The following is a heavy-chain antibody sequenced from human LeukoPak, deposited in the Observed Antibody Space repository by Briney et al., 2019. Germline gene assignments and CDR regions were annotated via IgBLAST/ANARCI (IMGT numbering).Heavy chain of an antibody. CDR1: GYTFTGYY. J-gene: IGHJ1*01. Sequence: ASVKVSCKASGYTFTGYYMHWVRQAPGQGLEWMGWINPNSGGTNYAQKFQGRVTMTRDTSISTAYMELSRLRSDDTALYYCARRSPYYYDSSGYYYEYFQHWGQGTLVTVSS. CDR3: ARRSPYYYDSSGYYYEYFQH. D-gene: IGHD3-22*01. V-gene: IGHV1-2*02. CDR2: INPNSGGT.